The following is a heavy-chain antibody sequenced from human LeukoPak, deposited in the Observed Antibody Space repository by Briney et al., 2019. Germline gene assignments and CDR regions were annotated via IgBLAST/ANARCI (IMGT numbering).Heavy chain of an antibody. Sequence: PGGSLRLSCATSGFTFSDYYMSWIRQAPGKGLEWVSYISSSGSPIYYADSVKGRFTISRDNAKNTLYLQMNSLGPEDTAVYYCARDPYSGNYGAYYYYMDVWGKGTTVTISS. CDR3: ARDPYSGNYGAYYYYMDV. D-gene: IGHD1-26*01. J-gene: IGHJ6*03. V-gene: IGHV3-11*04. CDR1: GFTFSDYY. CDR2: ISSSGSPI.